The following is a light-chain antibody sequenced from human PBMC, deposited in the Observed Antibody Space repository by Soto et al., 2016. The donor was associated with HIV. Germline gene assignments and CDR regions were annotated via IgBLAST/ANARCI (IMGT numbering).Light chain of an antibody. CDR2: QDT. J-gene: IGLJ2*01. V-gene: IGLV3-1*01. Sequence: SYDLTQPPSVSVSLGQTARITCSGDNLGGKYACWYQQKPGQSPVLVIFQDTKRPSGIPERFSGSNSGNTATLTISETQAMDEADYYCQAWDSSTARVVFGGGTKLTVL. CDR1: NLGGKY. CDR3: QAWDSSTARVV.